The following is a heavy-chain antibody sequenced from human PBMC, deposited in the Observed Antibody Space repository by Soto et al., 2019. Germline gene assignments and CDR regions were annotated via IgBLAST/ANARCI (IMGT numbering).Heavy chain of an antibody. CDR1: GGSISSGGYY. J-gene: IGHJ6*02. Sequence: QVQLQESGPGLVKPSQTLSLTCTISGGSISSGGYYWSWIRQHPGKGLEWIGYIYYSGSTYYNPSLKSRVTISVDTSKNQFSLKLSSVTAADTAVYYCARVEAARDYYYYYGMDVWGQGTTVTVSS. D-gene: IGHD6-6*01. V-gene: IGHV4-31*03. CDR2: IYYSGST. CDR3: ARVEAARDYYYYYGMDV.